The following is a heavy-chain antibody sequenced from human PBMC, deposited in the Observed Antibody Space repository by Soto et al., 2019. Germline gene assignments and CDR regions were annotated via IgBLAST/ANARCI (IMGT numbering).Heavy chain of an antibody. CDR3: ARDASYYSLWSGYYPSRNGMDV. Sequence: XGSLIVSCAASGFTLSSFGMHWVLKAPGKGLEWVSLIWYDGSKKSYGDSVKGRFTISRDNSRNTVYLQMNSLRADDTAVYYCARDASYYSLWSGYYPSRNGMDVWRQGTTVTVSS. CDR2: IWYDGSKK. CDR1: GFTLSSFG. D-gene: IGHD3-3*01. J-gene: IGHJ6*02. V-gene: IGHV3-33*01.